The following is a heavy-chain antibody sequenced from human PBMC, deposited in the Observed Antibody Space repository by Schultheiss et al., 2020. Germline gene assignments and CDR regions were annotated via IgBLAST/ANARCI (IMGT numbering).Heavy chain of an antibody. CDR1: GFTFRSYG. V-gene: IGHV3-30*19. D-gene: IGHD1-14*01. Sequence: GGSLRLSCAASGFTFRSYGMHWVRQAPGKGLEWVAVISYDGSNKYYADSVKGRFTISRDNAKNSLYLQMNSLRAEDTAVYYCARAHAPEYSAYYFDYWGQGTLVTVSS. J-gene: IGHJ4*02. CDR3: ARAHAPEYSAYYFDY. CDR2: ISYDGSNK.